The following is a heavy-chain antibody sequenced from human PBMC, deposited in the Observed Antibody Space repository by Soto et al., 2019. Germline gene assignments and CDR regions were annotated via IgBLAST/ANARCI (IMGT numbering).Heavy chain of an antibody. J-gene: IGHJ4*02. V-gene: IGHV1-69*13. Sequence: SVKVSCKASGGTFSSYAISWVRQAPGQGLEWMGGIIPIFGTANYAQKFQGRVTITADESTSTAYMELSSLRSEDTAVYYCARPYYGGNTELGYWGQGTQVTVSS. CDR3: ARPYYGGNTELGY. CDR2: IIPIFGTA. CDR1: GGTFSSYA. D-gene: IGHD4-17*01.